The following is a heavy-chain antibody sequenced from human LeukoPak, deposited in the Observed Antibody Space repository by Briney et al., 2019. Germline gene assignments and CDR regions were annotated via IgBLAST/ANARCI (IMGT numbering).Heavy chain of an antibody. CDR3: ARESQKDAFDI. CDR1: GFTFNRFG. J-gene: IGHJ3*02. Sequence: GGSLRLSCATSGFTFNRFGMHWVRQAPGQGLEWMGIINPSGGSTSYAQKFQGRVTMTRDTSTSTVYMELSSLRSEDTAVYYCARESQKDAFDIWGQGTMVTVSS. CDR2: INPSGGST. V-gene: IGHV1-46*02.